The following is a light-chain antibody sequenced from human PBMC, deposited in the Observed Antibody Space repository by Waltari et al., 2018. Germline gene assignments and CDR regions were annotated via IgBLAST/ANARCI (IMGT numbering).Light chain of an antibody. Sequence: IPVTPSPSALSASVGDRVTISCRTSRNINTWVAWFQQRPGKAPDLLIYKASSLKSGVPSRFSGSGSGTEFTLTISSLQPDDAATYYCQQYNSFSSFGQGTKVEVK. CDR3: QQYNSFSS. V-gene: IGKV1-5*03. CDR2: KAS. CDR1: RNINTW. J-gene: IGKJ1*01.